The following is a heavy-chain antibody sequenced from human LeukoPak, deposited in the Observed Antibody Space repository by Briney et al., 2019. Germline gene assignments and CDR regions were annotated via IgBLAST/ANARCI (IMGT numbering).Heavy chain of an antibody. CDR1: GFTFSGYA. CDR2: ISDSGGST. J-gene: IGHJ3*01. CDR3: GRVPRTTHAFDV. V-gene: IGHV3-23*01. Sequence: GGSLRRSCAASGFTFSGYAMNWVRQAPGKGLEWVSSISDSGGSTYSADSVKGRFTISRDNSKNKLYLQMNSLRAEDTAVYYCGRVPRTTHAFDVWGQGTMVTVSS. D-gene: IGHD1-1*01.